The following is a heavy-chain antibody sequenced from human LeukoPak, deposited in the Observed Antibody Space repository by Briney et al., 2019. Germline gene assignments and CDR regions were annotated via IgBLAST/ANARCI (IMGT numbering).Heavy chain of an antibody. Sequence: GGSLRLSCAASGFTFSSYAVSWVRQAPGKGLEWVSAISGSGGSTYYADSVKGRFTISRDNSKNTLYLQMNSLRAEDTAVYYCAKDHRGRITMIVVVIPDAFDIWGQGTMVTVSS. CDR3: AKDHRGRITMIVVVIPDAFDI. CDR2: ISGSGGST. J-gene: IGHJ3*02. V-gene: IGHV3-23*01. CDR1: GFTFSSYA. D-gene: IGHD3-22*01.